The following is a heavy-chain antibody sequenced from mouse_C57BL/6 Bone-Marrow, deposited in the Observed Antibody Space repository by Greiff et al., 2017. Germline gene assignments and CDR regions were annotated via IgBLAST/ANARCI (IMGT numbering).Heavy chain of an antibody. CDR2: IHYDGSST. D-gene: IGHD1-1*01. Sequence: EVMLVESEGGLVQPGRSMKLSCTASGFTFSDYYMAWVRQVPEKGLEWVANIHYDGSSTYYLDSLKSRFIISRDNAKNILYLQMSSLKSEDTATYYCARGGYYYVSSYDWFAYWGQGTLVTVSA. CDR1: GFTFSDYY. CDR3: ARGGYYYVSSYDWFAY. J-gene: IGHJ3*01. V-gene: IGHV5-16*01.